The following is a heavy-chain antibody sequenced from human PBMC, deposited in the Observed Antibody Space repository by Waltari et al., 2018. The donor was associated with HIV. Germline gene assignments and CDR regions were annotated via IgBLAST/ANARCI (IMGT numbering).Heavy chain of an antibody. CDR1: GYTFTGYY. CDR3: AREVPYSGSPQEWFDP. Sequence: QVQLVQSGAEVKKPGASVKVSCKASGYTFTGYYLHWGRQAPGQGLEWMGRINPNSGGTNYAQKFQGRVTMTRDTSISTAYMELSRLRSDDTAVYYCAREVPYSGSPQEWFDPWGQGTLVTVSS. D-gene: IGHD1-26*01. CDR2: INPNSGGT. V-gene: IGHV1-2*06. J-gene: IGHJ5*02.